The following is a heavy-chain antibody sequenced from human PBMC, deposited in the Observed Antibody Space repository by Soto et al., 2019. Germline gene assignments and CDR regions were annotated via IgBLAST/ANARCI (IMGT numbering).Heavy chain of an antibody. CDR1: GFTFSSYA. J-gene: IGHJ4*02. CDR2: ISGSGGST. CDR3: AATYYYDEEVDY. Sequence: EVQLLESGGGLVQPGGSLRLSCAASGFTFSSYAMSWVRQAPGKGLEWVSAISGSGGSTYYADSVKGRFTISRDNSKNTLYLQMNSLRAEDTAVYYCAATYYYDEEVDYWGQGTLVTVSS. V-gene: IGHV3-23*01. D-gene: IGHD3-22*01.